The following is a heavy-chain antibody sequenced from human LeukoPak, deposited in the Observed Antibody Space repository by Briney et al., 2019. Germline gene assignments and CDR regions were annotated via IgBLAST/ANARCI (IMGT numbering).Heavy chain of an antibody. J-gene: IGHJ6*03. CDR2: ISAYNGNR. CDR1: GYTFTNYG. V-gene: IGHV1-18*01. Sequence: ASVKVSCKASGYTFTNYGISWVRQAPGQGLEWMGWISAYNGNRNYAQKLQGRVTMTTDTSTSTAYMELRSLRPDDTAVYYCARDRRVTTATTRDYYYMDVWGKGTTVTVSS. D-gene: IGHD4-11*01. CDR3: ARDRRVTTATTRDYYYMDV.